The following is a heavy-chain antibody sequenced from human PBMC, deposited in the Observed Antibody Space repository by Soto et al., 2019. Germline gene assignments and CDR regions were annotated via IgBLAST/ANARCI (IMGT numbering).Heavy chain of an antibody. V-gene: IGHV3-23*01. CDR1: GFTFSSYA. CDR2: ISGSGGST. Sequence: PGGSLRLSXAASGFTFSSYAMSWVRQAPGKGLEWVSAISGSGGSTYYADSVKGRFTISRDNSKNTLYLQMNSLRAEDTAVYYCAKVRAYSSSWYWPLYFDYWGQGTLVTVSS. CDR3: AKVRAYSSSWYWPLYFDY. J-gene: IGHJ4*02. D-gene: IGHD6-13*01.